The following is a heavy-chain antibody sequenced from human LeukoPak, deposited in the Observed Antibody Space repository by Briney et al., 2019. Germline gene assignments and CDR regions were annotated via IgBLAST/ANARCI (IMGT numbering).Heavy chain of an antibody. CDR1: GFTFNRYD. CDR2: IGTAGDT. V-gene: IGHV3-13*01. D-gene: IGHD3-3*01. Sequence: GGSLRLSCTASGFTFNRYDMHWVRQVTGKGLEWVSGIGTAGDTYYADSVKGRFTISRDNSKNTLYLQMNSLRAEDTAVYYCAKDLLEWLFSSMDVWGQGTTVTVSS. J-gene: IGHJ6*02. CDR3: AKDLLEWLFSSMDV.